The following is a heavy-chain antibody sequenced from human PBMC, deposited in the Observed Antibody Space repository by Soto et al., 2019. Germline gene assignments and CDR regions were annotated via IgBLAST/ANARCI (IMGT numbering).Heavy chain of an antibody. J-gene: IGHJ3*02. V-gene: IGHV3-30*18. CDR3: AKVSHGDYVRFDAFDI. D-gene: IGHD4-17*01. CDR2: ISYDGSNK. Sequence: GGSLRLSCAASGFTFSSYGMHWVRQAPGKGLEWVAVISYDGSNKYYADSVKGRFTISRDNSKNTLYLQMNSLRAEDTAVYYCAKVSHGDYVRFDAFDIWGQGTMVTVSS. CDR1: GFTFSSYG.